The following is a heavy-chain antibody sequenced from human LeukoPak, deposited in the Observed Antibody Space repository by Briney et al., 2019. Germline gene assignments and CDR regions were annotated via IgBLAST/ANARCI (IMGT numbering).Heavy chain of an antibody. Sequence: SETLSLTCTVSGGSISSYYWSWIRQPPGKGLGWIGYIYYSGSTNYNPSLKSRVTISVDTSKNQFSLKLSSVTAADTAVYYCATYGIAGRFDYWGQGALVTVSS. V-gene: IGHV4-59*01. CDR1: GGSISSYY. CDR2: IYYSGST. CDR3: ATYGIAGRFDY. D-gene: IGHD3-10*01. J-gene: IGHJ4*02.